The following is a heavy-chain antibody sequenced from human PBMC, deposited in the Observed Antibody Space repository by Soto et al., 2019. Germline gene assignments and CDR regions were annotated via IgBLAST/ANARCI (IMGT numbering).Heavy chain of an antibody. CDR1: GYTFTSYG. CDR2: ISAYNGNT. Sequence: GASVKVSCTASGYTFTSYGISWVRQAHGQGLEWMGWISAYNGNTNYAQKLQGRVTMTTDTSTSTAYMELRSLRSDDTAVYYCARDSPYYYDSSGYFPIGYWGQGTQVTVSS. V-gene: IGHV1-18*01. J-gene: IGHJ4*02. CDR3: ARDSPYYYDSSGYFPIGY. D-gene: IGHD3-22*01.